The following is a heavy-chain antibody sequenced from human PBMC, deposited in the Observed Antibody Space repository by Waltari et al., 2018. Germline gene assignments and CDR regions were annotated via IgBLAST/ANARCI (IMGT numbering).Heavy chain of an antibody. D-gene: IGHD6-19*01. J-gene: IGHJ3*02. CDR1: GGALRSGYE. Sequence: QVQLQQSGPGQVKPSETLSLTCAVSGGALRSGYEWGWIRQPLGKGLEWIGSVSHSGSTYYNPSLKSRVTISIHMSKHQFSLELRSVTAADTAVYFCASDLGGTAVATDDFDIWGQGTMVIVSS. CDR2: VSHSGST. V-gene: IGHV4-38-2*01. CDR3: ASDLGGTAVATDDFDI.